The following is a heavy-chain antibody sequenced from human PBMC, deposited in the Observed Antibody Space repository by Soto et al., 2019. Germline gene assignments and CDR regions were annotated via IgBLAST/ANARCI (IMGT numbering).Heavy chain of an antibody. CDR3: AHAFGGTSWPNDAFDV. CDR1: GFSFSADGVG. CDR2: IYWDDDT. Sequence: HITLKESGPTLVKPTQTLTLTCIFSGFSFSADGVGVGWIRQPPGKTLEWLALIYWDDDTRYRPSLKSRLTITKDSSKNQVFLAMTNMAPLDTATYYCAHAFGGTSWPNDAFDVWGQGTVVTVSS. V-gene: IGHV2-5*02. D-gene: IGHD3-16*01. J-gene: IGHJ3*01.